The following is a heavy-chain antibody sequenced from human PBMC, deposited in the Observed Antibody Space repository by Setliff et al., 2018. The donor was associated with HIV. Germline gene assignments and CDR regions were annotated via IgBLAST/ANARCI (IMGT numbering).Heavy chain of an antibody. CDR1: GYTFSDYY. D-gene: IGHD2-15*01. CDR3: ARGSCGGCYLSDY. V-gene: IGHV1-69-2*01. CDR2: VDPEDGET. Sequence: ASVKVSCKASGYTFSDYYMHWVQQAPGKGLEWMGRVDPEDGETKYAEKFQGRVTITADTFTDTAYMELSSLRSEDTAVYYCARGSCGGCYLSDYWGQGTLVTVSS. J-gene: IGHJ4*02.